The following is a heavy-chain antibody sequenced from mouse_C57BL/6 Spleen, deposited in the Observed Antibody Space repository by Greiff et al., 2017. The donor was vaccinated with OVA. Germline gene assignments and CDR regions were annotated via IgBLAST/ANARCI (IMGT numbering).Heavy chain of an antibody. CDR2: IHPNSGST. V-gene: IGHV1-64*01. D-gene: IGHD1-1*01. CDR1: GYTFTSYW. CDR3: AMKVYGSSYGYFDV. J-gene: IGHJ1*03. Sequence: QVQLQQPGAELVKPGASVKLSCKASGYTFTSYWMHWVKQRPGQGLEWIGMIHPNSGSTNYNEKFKSKATLTVDKSSSTAYMQLSSLTSEDSAVYYCAMKVYGSSYGYFDVWGTGTTVTVSS.